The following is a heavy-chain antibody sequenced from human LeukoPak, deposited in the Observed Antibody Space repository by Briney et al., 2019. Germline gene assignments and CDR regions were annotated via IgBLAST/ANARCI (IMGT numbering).Heavy chain of an antibody. J-gene: IGHJ4*02. CDR2: ISGSGGST. V-gene: IGHV3-23*01. Sequence: GGSLRLSCAASGFTFSSYAMSWVRQAPGKGLEWVSAISGSGGSTYYADSVKGRFTISRDNSKNTLYLQMNSLRAEDTAVYYCAGPYSSSWSRPLNYWGQGTLVTVSS. D-gene: IGHD6-13*01. CDR3: AGPYSSSWSRPLNY. CDR1: GFTFSSYA.